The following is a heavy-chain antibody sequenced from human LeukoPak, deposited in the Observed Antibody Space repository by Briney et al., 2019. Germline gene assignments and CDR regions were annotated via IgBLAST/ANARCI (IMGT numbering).Heavy chain of an antibody. D-gene: IGHD3-16*01. V-gene: IGHV4-59*01. CDR3: ASVGMITFGVSYGMDV. J-gene: IGHJ6*02. CDR1: GGSISSYY. Sequence: SETLSLTCTVSGGSISSYYWSWIRQPPGKGLEWIGYIYYSGSTNYNPSLKSRVTISVDTSKNQFSLKLSSVTAADTAVYYCASVGMITFGVSYGMDVWGQGTTVTVSS. CDR2: IYYSGST.